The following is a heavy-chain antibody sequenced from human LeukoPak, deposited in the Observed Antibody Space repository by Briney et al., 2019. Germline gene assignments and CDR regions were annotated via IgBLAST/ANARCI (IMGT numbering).Heavy chain of an antibody. J-gene: IGHJ1*01. Sequence: PGGSLRLSCAASGFTFSSYSMNWVRQAPGKGLEWVSSISSSSSYIYYADSVKGRFTISRDNAKNSLYLQMNSLRAEDTAVYYCARDPAGYSGYDYRPHEYFQHWGQGTLVTVSS. CDR2: ISSSSSYI. D-gene: IGHD5-12*01. CDR1: GFTFSSYS. V-gene: IGHV3-21*01. CDR3: ARDPAGYSGYDYRPHEYFQH.